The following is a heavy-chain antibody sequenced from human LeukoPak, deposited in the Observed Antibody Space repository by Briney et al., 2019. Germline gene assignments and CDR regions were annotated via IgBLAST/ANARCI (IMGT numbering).Heavy chain of an antibody. V-gene: IGHV3-48*01. CDR3: AIGPESYSEY. CDR1: GFTFSSYS. J-gene: IGHJ4*02. CDR2: ISSSSSTI. Sequence: GGSLRLSCAASGFTFSSYSMNWVRQAPGKGLEWVSYISSSSSTIYYADSVKGRFTISRDNAKNSLYLQMNSLRAEDTAVYYCAIGPESYSEYWGQGTLVTVSS.